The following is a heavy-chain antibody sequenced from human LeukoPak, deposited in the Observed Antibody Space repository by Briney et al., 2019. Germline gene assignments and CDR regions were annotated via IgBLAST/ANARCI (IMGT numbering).Heavy chain of an antibody. CDR1: GFTLSSYR. Sequence: GGSLRLSCAASGFTLSSYRMHWVRQAPGKGLVWVSRIKSDGSTTSYADSVKGRFTISRDNAKNTLYLQMNSLRAEDTAVYYCASGYSIASARGDFQHWGQGTLVTVSS. CDR2: IKSDGSTT. CDR3: ASGYSIASARGDFQH. D-gene: IGHD5-12*01. J-gene: IGHJ1*01. V-gene: IGHV3-74*01.